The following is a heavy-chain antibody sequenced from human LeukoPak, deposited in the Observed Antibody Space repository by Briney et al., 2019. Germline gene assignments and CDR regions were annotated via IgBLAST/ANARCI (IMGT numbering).Heavy chain of an antibody. V-gene: IGHV3-7*01. Sequence: GGSLRLSCAASGFTFSSYAMHWVRQAPGKGLEWVANIKQDGSEKYYVDSVKGRFTISRDNAKNSLYLQMNSLRAEDTAVYYCARDHTHYYDSTHDAFDIWGQGTMVTVSS. CDR2: IKQDGSEK. CDR1: GFTFSSYA. D-gene: IGHD3-22*01. CDR3: ARDHTHYYDSTHDAFDI. J-gene: IGHJ3*02.